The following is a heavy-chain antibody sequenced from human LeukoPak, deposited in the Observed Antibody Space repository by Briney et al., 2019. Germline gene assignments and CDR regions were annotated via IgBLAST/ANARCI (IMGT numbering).Heavy chain of an antibody. D-gene: IGHD4-17*01. CDR2: ISSGSGTT. V-gene: IGHV3-48*02. CDR1: GFTFSSYS. J-gene: IGHJ4*02. CDR3: AKDRGNDYGVFDY. Sequence: GGSLRLSCAASGFTFSSYSMNWVRQTPGKGLEWILYISSGSGTTYYGDSAQGRFITSRDNAKNSLHLQMNSLRDEDTGVYYCAKDRGNDYGVFDYWGQGTLVTVSS.